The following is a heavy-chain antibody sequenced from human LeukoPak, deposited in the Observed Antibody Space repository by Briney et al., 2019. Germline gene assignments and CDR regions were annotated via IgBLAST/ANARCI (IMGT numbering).Heavy chain of an antibody. Sequence: GGSLRLSCAASGFTFSSYWMSWVRQAPGKGLEWVANIKQDGSEKYYVDSVKGRFTISRDNAKNSLYLQMNSLRAEDTAVYYCARDSLVLLWFGVPPNVAHNAFDIWGQGTMVTVSS. V-gene: IGHV3-7*01. D-gene: IGHD3-10*01. CDR2: IKQDGSEK. CDR1: GFTFSSYW. J-gene: IGHJ3*02. CDR3: ARDSLVLLWFGVPPNVAHNAFDI.